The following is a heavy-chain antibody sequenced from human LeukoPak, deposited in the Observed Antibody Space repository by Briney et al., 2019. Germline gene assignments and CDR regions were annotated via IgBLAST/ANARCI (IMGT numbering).Heavy chain of an antibody. J-gene: IGHJ4*02. CDR1: GYTFTNYG. CDR3: ARDIAVTNFDY. CDR2: ISANNGNT. D-gene: IGHD4-11*01. V-gene: IGHV1-18*01. Sequence: ASVKVSCKASGYTFTNYGISWVRQAPGQGLEWMGWISANNGNTDYAQKLQGRVTLTTDTSTNTAYMELGSLRSDDTAVYYCARDIAVTNFDYWGQGTLVTVSS.